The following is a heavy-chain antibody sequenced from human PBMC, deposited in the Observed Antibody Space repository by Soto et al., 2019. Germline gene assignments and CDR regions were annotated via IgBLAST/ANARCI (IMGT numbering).Heavy chain of an antibody. V-gene: IGHV4-34*01. J-gene: IGHJ6*03. D-gene: IGHD2-8*01. Sequence: QVQLQQWGAGLLKPSETLSLTCAVYGGSFSGYYWSWIRQPPGKGLEWIGEINHSGSTNYNPSLKSRVTISVDTSKNQFSLKLSSVTAADTAVYYCARGRRYCTNGVCYVYYMDVWGKGPTVTVSS. CDR1: GGSFSGYY. CDR3: ARGRRYCTNGVCYVYYMDV. CDR2: INHSGST.